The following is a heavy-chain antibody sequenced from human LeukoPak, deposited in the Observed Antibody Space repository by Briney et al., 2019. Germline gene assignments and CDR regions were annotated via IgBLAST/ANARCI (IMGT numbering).Heavy chain of an antibody. CDR2: IYYSRST. CDR3: ARESRYSSGYDAFDI. V-gene: IGHV4-59*01. D-gene: IGHD6-19*01. CDR1: GGPISSYY. Sequence: SETLSLTCTVSGGPISSYYWSWLRQPPGKGLEWLGYIYYSRSTNYTPSLKGRVTISVDTSKNPFSLKLSSVTAADTAVYYCARESRYSSGYDAFDIWGQGTMVTVSS. J-gene: IGHJ3*02.